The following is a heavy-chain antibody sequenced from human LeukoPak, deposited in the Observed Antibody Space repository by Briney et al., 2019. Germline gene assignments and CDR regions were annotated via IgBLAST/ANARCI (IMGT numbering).Heavy chain of an antibody. J-gene: IGHJ4*02. D-gene: IGHD3-3*01. V-gene: IGHV3-21*01. CDR2: ISSSGSCI. CDR3: AREIFWSGYYSNLHFDY. Sequence: GGSLRLSCAASEFTFSSYNMNWVRQAPGKGLEWVSSISSSGSCIYYADSVKGRFTISRDNAKNSLYLQMNSLRAEDTAVYYCAREIFWSGYYSNLHFDYWGQGTLVTVSS. CDR1: EFTFSSYN.